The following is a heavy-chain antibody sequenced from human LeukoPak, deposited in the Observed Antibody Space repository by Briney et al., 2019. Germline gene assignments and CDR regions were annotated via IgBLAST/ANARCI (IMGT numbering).Heavy chain of an antibody. V-gene: IGHV4-59*01. D-gene: IGHD2-15*01. J-gene: IGHJ4*02. CDR3: ARWGPYCSGGSCSYYFDY. CDR1: GGSISSYY. Sequence: SETLSLTCTVSGGSISSYYWSWIRQPPGKGLEWIGYIYYSGSTNYNPSLKSRVTISVDTSKNQFSLKLSSVTAADTAVYYCARWGPYCSGGSCSYYFDYWGQGTLVTVSS. CDR2: IYYSGST.